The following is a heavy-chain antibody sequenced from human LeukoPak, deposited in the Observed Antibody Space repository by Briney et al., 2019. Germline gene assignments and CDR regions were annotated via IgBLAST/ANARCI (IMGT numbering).Heavy chain of an antibody. CDR1: GYTFTSYA. Sequence: GASVKVSCKASGYTFTSYAMNWVRQAPGQGLEWMGWINTNTGNPTFAQGFTGRFVFSLDTSVTTAYLQIRSLKAEDTAVYYCARDGKALWFGESKRPNIWGQGTMVTVSS. V-gene: IGHV7-4-1*02. J-gene: IGHJ3*02. CDR2: INTNTGNP. D-gene: IGHD3-10*01. CDR3: ARDGKALWFGESKRPNI.